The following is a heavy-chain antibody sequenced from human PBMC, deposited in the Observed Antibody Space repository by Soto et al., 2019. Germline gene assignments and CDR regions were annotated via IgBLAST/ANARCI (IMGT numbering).Heavy chain of an antibody. CDR1: GFSVGSNY. D-gene: IGHD2-8*02. CDR2: FYPAGST. Sequence: TGGTLRLSCAASGFSVGSNYMNWVRQAPGKGLEWVSVFYPAGSTYYADSVKGRFTISRDNTKNTLYLQMNSLRAEDTAVYYCAREGLVASNWFFDLWGRGTLVTVSS. CDR3: AREGLVASNWFFDL. J-gene: IGHJ2*01. V-gene: IGHV3-53*01.